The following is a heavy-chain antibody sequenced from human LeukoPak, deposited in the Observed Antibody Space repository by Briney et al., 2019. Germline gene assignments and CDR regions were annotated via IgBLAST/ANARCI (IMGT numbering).Heavy chain of an antibody. D-gene: IGHD6-19*01. V-gene: IGHV1-46*01. Sequence: ASVTVSCKASGYTFTSYYIHWVRLAPGQGFEWMGLINPSPGTTAYAQKFQGRVVVTRDTSTSTVYMELSSLRFEDTAIYYCARADMTVAGKAFDYWGQGTVVTVSS. CDR1: GYTFTSYY. CDR3: ARADMTVAGKAFDY. J-gene: IGHJ4*02. CDR2: INPSPGTT.